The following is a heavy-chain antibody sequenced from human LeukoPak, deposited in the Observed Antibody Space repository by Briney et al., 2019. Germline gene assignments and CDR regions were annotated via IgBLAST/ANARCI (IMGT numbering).Heavy chain of an antibody. D-gene: IGHD3-22*01. J-gene: IGHJ4*02. CDR3: ARDYHYYDSSGMPFDY. Sequence: PGGSLGLSCAASGFTFSSYWMSWVRQAPGKGREWVANIKQDGSEKYYVDSVKGRFTISRDNAKNSLYLQMNSLRAEDTAVYYCARDYHYYDSSGMPFDYWGQGTLVTVSS. CDR2: IKQDGSEK. V-gene: IGHV3-7*01. CDR1: GFTFSSYW.